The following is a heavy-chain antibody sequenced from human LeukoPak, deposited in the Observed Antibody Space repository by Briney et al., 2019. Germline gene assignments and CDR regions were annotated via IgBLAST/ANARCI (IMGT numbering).Heavy chain of an antibody. CDR3: ARDYYYGDSSGRFDY. Sequence: GGSLRLSCAASGFTFSGYWMSWVRQAPGKGLEWVANIKQDGTEKYYVDSVKGRFTISRDNAKNSLYLQMNSLRAEGTAVYYCARDYYYGDSSGRFDYWGQGTLVTVSS. J-gene: IGHJ4*02. D-gene: IGHD4-17*01. V-gene: IGHV3-7*01. CDR1: GFTFSGYW. CDR2: IKQDGTEK.